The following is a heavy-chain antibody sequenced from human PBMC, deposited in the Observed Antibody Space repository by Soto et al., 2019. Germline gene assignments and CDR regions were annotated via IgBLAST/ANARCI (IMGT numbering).Heavy chain of an antibody. D-gene: IGHD2-15*01. CDR2: INSDGSSP. Sequence: EVQLVESGGGLVQPGGSLRLSCAASGFTFSSYWMHWVRQAPGKGLVGVSRINSDGSSPSYAASVKGRFTISRDNAKNTLYLQMNSLRAEDTAVYYCVRTSLVVAAATREDYWGQGTLVTVSS. J-gene: IGHJ4*02. CDR3: VRTSLVVAAATREDY. CDR1: GFTFSSYW. V-gene: IGHV3-74*01.